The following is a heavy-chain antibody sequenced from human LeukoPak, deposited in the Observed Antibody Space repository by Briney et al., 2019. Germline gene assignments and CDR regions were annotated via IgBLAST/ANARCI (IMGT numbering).Heavy chain of an antibody. D-gene: IGHD6-13*01. CDR2: IYTRGST. CDR1: GGSISSYY. J-gene: IGHJ4*02. CDR3: TTAAGAYAPFDY. Sequence: SETLSLTCTVSGGSISSYYWSWIRQPAGKGLEWIGRIYTRGSTNYNPSLKSRVTISVDKSTNQFSLKLSSVTAADTAVYYCTTAAGAYAPFDYWGQGTLVTVSS. V-gene: IGHV4-4*07.